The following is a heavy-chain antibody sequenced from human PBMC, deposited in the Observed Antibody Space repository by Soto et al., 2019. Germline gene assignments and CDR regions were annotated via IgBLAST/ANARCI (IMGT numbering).Heavy chain of an antibody. CDR3: AKGGGFDPLDY. J-gene: IGHJ4*02. V-gene: IGHV4-61*01. D-gene: IGHD5-12*01. Sequence: LSPTCTVSGGSVGSVTSYWNFVRQPPGKGLEWIAYIYYTGTTNYNPSLRGRVAISLDTSKNQFSLQLSSVTAADTAIYYCAKGGGFDPLDYWGQGTQVTVSS. CDR1: GGSVGSVTSY. CDR2: IYYTGTT.